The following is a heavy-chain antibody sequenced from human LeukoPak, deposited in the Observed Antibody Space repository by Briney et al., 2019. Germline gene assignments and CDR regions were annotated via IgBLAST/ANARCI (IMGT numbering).Heavy chain of an antibody. J-gene: IGHJ3*02. Sequence: GGSLRLSCAASGFTFISFSMNWVRQAPGKGLEWVSFISSGNYMYYADSVKGRFTISRDNAKNSVYLQLNSLRAEDTAVYYCARSRGVLITRGNDAFDIWGQGTMVTVSS. CDR2: ISSGNYM. CDR3: ARSRGVLITRGNDAFDI. D-gene: IGHD3-22*01. V-gene: IGHV3-21*01. CDR1: GFTFISFS.